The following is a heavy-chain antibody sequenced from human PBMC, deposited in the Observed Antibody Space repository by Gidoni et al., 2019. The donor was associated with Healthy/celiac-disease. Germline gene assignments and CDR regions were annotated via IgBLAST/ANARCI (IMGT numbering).Heavy chain of an antibody. Sequence: QVQLQESGPGLVKPSQTLSLTCTVSGGSISSGGYYWSWIRQHPGKGLEWIGYIYYSGSTYYNPSLKSRVTISVDTSKNQFSLKLSSVTAADTAVYYCARTPRIVVVPAVPFDYWGQGTLVTVSS. CDR3: ARTPRIVVVPAVPFDY. V-gene: IGHV4-31*03. CDR1: GGSISSGGYY. D-gene: IGHD2-2*01. CDR2: IYYSGST. J-gene: IGHJ4*02.